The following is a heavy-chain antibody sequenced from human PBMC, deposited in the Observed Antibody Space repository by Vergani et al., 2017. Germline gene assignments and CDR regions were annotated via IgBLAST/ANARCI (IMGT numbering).Heavy chain of an antibody. V-gene: IGHV3-74*01. CDR2: INSDGSST. Sequence: EVQLVESGGGLVQPGGSLRLSCAASGFTFSSYWMHWVRQAPGKGLVWVSRINSDGSSTSYADSVKGRFTISRDNAKNTLYLQMNSLRAEDTAVYYCARNCGWLQLETAQEPSFDYWGQGTLVTVSS. CDR1: GFTFSSYW. D-gene: IGHD5-24*01. CDR3: ARNCGWLQLETAQEPSFDY. J-gene: IGHJ4*02.